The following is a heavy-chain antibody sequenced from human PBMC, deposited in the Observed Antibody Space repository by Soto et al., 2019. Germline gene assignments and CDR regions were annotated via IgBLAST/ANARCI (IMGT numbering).Heavy chain of an antibody. D-gene: IGHD1-20*01. CDR1: GGSISSSSYY. Sequence: QLQLQESGPGLVKPSETLSLTCTVSGGSISSSSYYWGWIRQPPGQGLEWIGSIYYSGRTYYNPPLKSRVTISVDTSKNQFSLKLSSVTAADTAVYYCASLPAVSLDIDPWGQGTLVTVSS. CDR2: IYYSGRT. CDR3: ASLPAVSLDIDP. J-gene: IGHJ5*02. V-gene: IGHV4-39*01.